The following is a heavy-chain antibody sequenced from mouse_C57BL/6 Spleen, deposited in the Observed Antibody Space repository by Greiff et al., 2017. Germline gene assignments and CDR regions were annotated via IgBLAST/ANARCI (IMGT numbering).Heavy chain of an antibody. V-gene: IGHV3-6*01. CDR3: AREGGTAQALDY. J-gene: IGHJ3*01. Sequence: DVKLQESGPGLVKPSQSLSLTCSVTGYSITSGYYWNWIRQFPGNKLEWMGYISYDGSNNYNQSLKNRISITRDTSKNQFFLKLNSVTTEDTATYYCAREGGTAQALDYWGQGTLVTVSA. D-gene: IGHD3-2*02. CDR2: ISYDGSN. CDR1: GYSITSGYY.